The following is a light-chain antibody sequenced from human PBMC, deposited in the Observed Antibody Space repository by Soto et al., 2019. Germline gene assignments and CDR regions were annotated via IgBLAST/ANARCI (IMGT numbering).Light chain of an antibody. Sequence: QSALTQPPSASGSPGQSVTISCTGTSSDVGGYNYVSWYQQHPGEAPKLMIYEVTKRPSGVPDRFSGSKSGSTASLTVSGLQAEDEADYYCCSYAGSYTHVFGSGTKVTVL. J-gene: IGLJ1*01. CDR1: SSDVGGYNY. V-gene: IGLV2-8*01. CDR2: EVT. CDR3: CSYAGSYTHV.